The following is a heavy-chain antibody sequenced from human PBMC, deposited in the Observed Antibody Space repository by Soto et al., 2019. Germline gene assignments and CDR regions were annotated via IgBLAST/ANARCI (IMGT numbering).Heavy chain of an antibody. CDR2: IYSGGTT. D-gene: IGHD5-12*01. CDR3: HGYGY. Sequence: EVQLVESGGGLIQPGGSLRLSCAVSGFNVRANYMSWVRQAPGKGLEWVSVIYSGGTTYYADSVKGRFIISRDIAKNTLYLQMNILRAEDTAVYYCHGYGYWGQGTLVTVSS. J-gene: IGHJ4*02. V-gene: IGHV3-53*01. CDR1: GFNVRANY.